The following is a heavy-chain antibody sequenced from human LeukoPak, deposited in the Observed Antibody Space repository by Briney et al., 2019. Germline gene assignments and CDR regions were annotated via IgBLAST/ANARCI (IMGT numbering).Heavy chain of an antibody. V-gene: IGHV3-21*01. Sequence: PGGSLSLSCAASGFTFSSYSMNWVRQAPGKGLEWVSSISSSSSYIYYADSVKGRFTISRDNAKNSLYLQMNSLRAEDTAVYYCARDNVKTAFDPWGQGTLVTVSS. CDR3: ARDNVKTAFDP. J-gene: IGHJ5*02. D-gene: IGHD1-1*01. CDR2: ISSSSSYI. CDR1: GFTFSSYS.